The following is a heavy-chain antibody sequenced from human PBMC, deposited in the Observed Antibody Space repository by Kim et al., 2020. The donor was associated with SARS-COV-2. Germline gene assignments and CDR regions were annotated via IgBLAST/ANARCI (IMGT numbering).Heavy chain of an antibody. Sequence: NYNPPLKSRVTMSVDTSKNQFSLKLSSVTAADTAVYYCARQAAVAGTLDYWGQGTLVTVSS. J-gene: IGHJ4*02. D-gene: IGHD6-19*01. CDR3: ARQAAVAGTLDY. V-gene: IGHV4-4*07.